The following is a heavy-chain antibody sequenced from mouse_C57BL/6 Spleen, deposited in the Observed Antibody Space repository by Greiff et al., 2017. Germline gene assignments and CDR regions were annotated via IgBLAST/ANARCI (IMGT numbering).Heavy chain of an antibody. CDR1: GFTFSSYA. J-gene: IGHJ3*01. CDR3: ARAPYGNSAWFAY. CDR2: ISDGGSYT. Sequence: EVQLVESGGGLVKPGGSLKLSCAASGFTFSSYAMSWVRQTPEKRLEWVATISDGGSYTYYPDNVKGRFTISRDNAKNNLYLQMSHLKSEDTAMYYCARAPYGNSAWFAYWGQGTLVTVSA. D-gene: IGHD2-1*01. V-gene: IGHV5-4*01.